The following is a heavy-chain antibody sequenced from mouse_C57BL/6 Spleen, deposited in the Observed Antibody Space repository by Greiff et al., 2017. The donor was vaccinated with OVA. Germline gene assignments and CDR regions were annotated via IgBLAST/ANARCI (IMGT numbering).Heavy chain of an antibody. J-gene: IGHJ2*01. CDR2: IDPSDSET. CDR1: GYTFTSYW. D-gene: IGHD1-1*01. V-gene: IGHV1-52*01. CDR3: ARWGTTDFDY. Sequence: QVQLQQPGAELVRPGSSVKLSCKASGYTFTSYWMHWVKQRPIQGLEGIGNIDPSDSETHYNQKFKDKATLTVDKSSSTAYMQLSSLTSEDSAVYYCARWGTTDFDYWGQGTTLTVSS.